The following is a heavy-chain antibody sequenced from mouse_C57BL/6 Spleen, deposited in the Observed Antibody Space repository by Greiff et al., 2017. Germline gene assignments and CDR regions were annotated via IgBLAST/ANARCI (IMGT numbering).Heavy chain of an antibody. D-gene: IGHD2-4*01. CDR3: ARTYYDYDREFAY. CDR1: GFNIKDYY. Sequence: VQLQQSGAELVKPGASVKLSCTASGFNIKDYYMHWVKQRTEQGLEWIGRIDPEDGETKYAPKFQGKATITADTSSNTAYLQLGSLTSEDTAVYYCARTYYDYDREFAYWGQGTLVTVSA. V-gene: IGHV14-2*01. CDR2: IDPEDGET. J-gene: IGHJ3*01.